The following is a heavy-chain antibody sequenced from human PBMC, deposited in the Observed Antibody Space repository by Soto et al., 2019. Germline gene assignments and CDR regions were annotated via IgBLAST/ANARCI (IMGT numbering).Heavy chain of an antibody. CDR1: GFSLSTSGVG. D-gene: IGHD7-27*01. J-gene: IGHJ4*02. CDR3: AHSLIPNWGSRGAFDY. CDR2: IYWDDDK. Sequence: QITLKESGPTLVKPTQTLTLTCTFSGFSLSTSGVGVGWIRQPPGKALEWLALIYWDDDKRYSPSLKSRLTITKDTSKNRVVLTMTNMDPVDTATYYCAHSLIPNWGSRGAFDYWCQGTLVTVSS. V-gene: IGHV2-5*02.